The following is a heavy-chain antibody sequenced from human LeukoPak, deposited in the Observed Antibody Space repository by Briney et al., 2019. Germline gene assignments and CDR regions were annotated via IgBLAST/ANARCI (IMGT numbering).Heavy chain of an antibody. V-gene: IGHV1-2*02. D-gene: IGHD2-2*01. CDR2: INPNSGGT. CDR3: ARAGGWVPALNWFDP. J-gene: IGHJ5*02. CDR1: GGTFTGYY. Sequence: ASVKVSCKASGGTFTGYYMHWVRQAPGQGLEWMGWINPNSGGTNYAQKFQGRVTMTRDTSISTAYMELSRLRSDDTAVYYCARAGGWVPALNWFDPWGQGTLVTVSS.